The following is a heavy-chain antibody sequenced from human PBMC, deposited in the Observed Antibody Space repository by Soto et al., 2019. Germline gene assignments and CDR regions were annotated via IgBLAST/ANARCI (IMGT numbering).Heavy chain of an antibody. V-gene: IGHV2-5*02. D-gene: IGHD4-17*01. Sequence: QITLKESGPTLVKPTQTLTLTCTFSGFSLTTSGVGVGWIRHPPGKALEWLALIYWDDDKRYSPSLKSRLTITQDPSKNQVVLKMTIMDPADTATYFCAHRTTTVTWWFDPWGQGTLVTVSS. CDR3: AHRTTTVTWWFDP. J-gene: IGHJ5*02. CDR1: GFSLTTSGVG. CDR2: IYWDDDK.